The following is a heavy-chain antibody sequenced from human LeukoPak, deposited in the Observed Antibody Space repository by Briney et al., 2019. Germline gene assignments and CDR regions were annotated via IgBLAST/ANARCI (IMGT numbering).Heavy chain of an antibody. D-gene: IGHD5-18*01. CDR1: GFTFSSYG. CDR3: ARDQETGYSYGQGFDY. Sequence: GRSLRLSCAASGFTFSSYGMHWVRQAPGKGLEWVAVNKYYADSVKGRFTISRGNSKNTLYLQMNSLRAEDTAVYYCARDQETGYSYGQGFDYWGQGTLVTVSS. V-gene: IGHV3-33*01. CDR2: NK. J-gene: IGHJ4*02.